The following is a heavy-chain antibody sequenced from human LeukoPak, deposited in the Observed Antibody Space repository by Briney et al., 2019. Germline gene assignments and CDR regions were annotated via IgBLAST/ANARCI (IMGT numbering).Heavy chain of an antibody. Sequence: SGTLSLTCGVSGGSVISTNWWTWVRQPPGKGLEWIGEVHLDGRTNYNPSLESRLTISVDLSENHVSLKLTSVTAADTAVYYCAREGGFYRPLDYSGQGTLVTVSS. CDR3: AREGGFYRPLDY. D-gene: IGHD3-3*01. J-gene: IGHJ4*02. CDR2: VHLDGRT. V-gene: IGHV4-4*02. CDR1: GGSVISTNW.